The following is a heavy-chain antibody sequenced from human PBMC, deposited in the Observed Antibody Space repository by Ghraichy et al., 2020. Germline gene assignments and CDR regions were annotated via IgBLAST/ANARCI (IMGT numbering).Heavy chain of an antibody. J-gene: IGHJ6*02. D-gene: IGHD2/OR15-2a*01. CDR3: GRDSMDQDYYYYYGMDV. CDR1: GLTVSSNY. V-gene: IGHV3-53*01. Sequence: GGSLRLSCAASGLTVSSNYMSWVRQAPGKGLEWVSVIYSGGTTYYTDSVRGRFTISRDNSKNTVYLQMDSLRADDTAVYYCGRDSMDQDYYYYYGMDVWGQGTTVTVSS. CDR2: IYSGGTT.